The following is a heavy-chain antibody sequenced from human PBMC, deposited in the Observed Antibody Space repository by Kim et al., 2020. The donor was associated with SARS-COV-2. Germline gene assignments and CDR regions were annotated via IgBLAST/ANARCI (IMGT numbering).Heavy chain of an antibody. CDR3: ARLTAMITPVN. J-gene: IGHJ4*02. V-gene: IGHV5-51*01. CDR2: IYPSDSDT. Sequence: GESLKISCKGSGYAFSTYWIGWVRQMPGKGLEWMGIIYPSDSDTRYSPSFQGQVTISVDKSISTAYLQWSSLKASDTAVYYCARLTAMITPVNWGQGTPVTVSS. D-gene: IGHD5-18*01. CDR1: GYAFSTYW.